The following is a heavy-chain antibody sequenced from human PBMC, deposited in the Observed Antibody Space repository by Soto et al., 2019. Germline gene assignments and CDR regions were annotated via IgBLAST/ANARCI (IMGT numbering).Heavy chain of an antibody. J-gene: IGHJ3*01. Sequence: SVKVSCKASGGTFSSSAISWVRQAPGQGLEWMGGIIPIFVTANYAQKFQGRVTITADTSTSTAYMDLSSLRSEDTAVYYCARAPRYCTGGSCQWFLYAFDV. D-gene: IGHD2-15*01. CDR2: IIPIFVTA. V-gene: IGHV1-69*06. CDR3: ARAPRYCTGGSCQWFLYAFDV. CDR1: GGTFSSSA.